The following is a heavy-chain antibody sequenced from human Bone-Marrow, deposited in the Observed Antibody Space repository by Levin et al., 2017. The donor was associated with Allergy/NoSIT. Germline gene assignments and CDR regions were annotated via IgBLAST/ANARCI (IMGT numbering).Heavy chain of an antibody. CDR2: INHSGST. Sequence: PSETLSLTCAVYGGSFSGYYWSWIRQPPGKGLEWIGEINHSGSTNYNPSLKSRVTISVDTSKNQFSLKLSSVTAADTAVYYCARGCITMIVVVGKDRSNRNWFDPWGQGTLVTVSS. CDR3: ARGCITMIVVVGKDRSNRNWFDP. D-gene: IGHD3-22*01. V-gene: IGHV4-34*01. J-gene: IGHJ5*02. CDR1: GGSFSGYY.